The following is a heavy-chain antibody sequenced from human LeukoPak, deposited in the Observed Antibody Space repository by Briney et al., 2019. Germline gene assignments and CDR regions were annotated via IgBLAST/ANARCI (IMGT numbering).Heavy chain of an antibody. CDR1: GFTFSRYD. CDR2: IGTAGDT. J-gene: IGHJ6*02. Sequence: GGSLRLSCAASGFTFSRYDMHWVRQATGKGLEWVSAIGTAGDTYYPGSVKGRFTISRENAKNSVYLQMNSLRAGDTAVYYCARVHTYYYGMDVWGQGTTVTVSS. V-gene: IGHV3-13*01. CDR3: ARVHTYYYGMDV. D-gene: IGHD3-16*01.